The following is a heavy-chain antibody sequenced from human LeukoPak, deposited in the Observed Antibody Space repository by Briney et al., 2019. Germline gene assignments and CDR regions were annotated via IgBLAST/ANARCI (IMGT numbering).Heavy chain of an antibody. D-gene: IGHD1-26*01. J-gene: IGHJ3*02. CDR2: ISGSGGST. V-gene: IGHV3-23*01. Sequence: AGGSLRLSCAASGFTFSSSAMSWVRQAPGKGLEWVSAISGSGGSTYYADSVKGRFTISRDNSKNTLHLQMNSLRAEDTAVYYCAKDQEYSGSYMDAFDIWGQGTMVTVSS. CDR3: AKDQEYSGSYMDAFDI. CDR1: GFTFSSSA.